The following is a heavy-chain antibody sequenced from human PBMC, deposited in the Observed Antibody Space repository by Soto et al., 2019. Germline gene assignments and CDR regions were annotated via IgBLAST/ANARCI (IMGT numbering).Heavy chain of an antibody. CDR1: GFSFSTYG. V-gene: IGHV3-30*18. CDR3: AKGCGNYWAFDY. J-gene: IGHJ4*02. Sequence: QVHLVESGGGVVQPGRSLRLSCAASGFSFSTYGMHWVRQAPGKGLEWVAFISNDGSNKYYADSVKGRFTISRDNSKNTLYLRMNSLRAEDTAVYYCAKGCGNYWAFDYWGQGTLVTFSS. D-gene: IGHD1-26*01. CDR2: ISNDGSNK.